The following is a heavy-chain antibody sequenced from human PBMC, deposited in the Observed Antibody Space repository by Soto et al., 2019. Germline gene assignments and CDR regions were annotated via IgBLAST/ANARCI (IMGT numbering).Heavy chain of an antibody. CDR2: IYYSWTS. V-gene: IGHV4-39*01. Sequence: NPSETLSLTCTVSGGSISNSSYYWGWVRQPPGKGLEWIGHIYYSWTSYSNPSLKGRVSLSVDTSNNQFSLKLNSVTAADTAVYFCARVQRRWLKSDYWGQGTLVTVSS. D-gene: IGHD5-12*01. CDR1: GGSISNSSYY. J-gene: IGHJ4*02. CDR3: ARVQRRWLKSDY.